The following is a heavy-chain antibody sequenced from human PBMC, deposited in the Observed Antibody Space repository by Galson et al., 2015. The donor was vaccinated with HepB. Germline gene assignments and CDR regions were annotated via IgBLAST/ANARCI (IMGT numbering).Heavy chain of an antibody. CDR2: IKLDGSEK. D-gene: IGHD6-6*01. CDR1: GFNFDSYW. CDR3: ARVGAALYFDF. Sequence: SLRLSCAASGFNFDSYWMSWVRQAPGKGLEWVANIKLDGSEKNYVDSVKGRFTISRDDAKNSLYLQMNSLRVEDTAVYYCARVGAALYFDFWGQGTLITVSS. V-gene: IGHV3-7*03. J-gene: IGHJ4*02.